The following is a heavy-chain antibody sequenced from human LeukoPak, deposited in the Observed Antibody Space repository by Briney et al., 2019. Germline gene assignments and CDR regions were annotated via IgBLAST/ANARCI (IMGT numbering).Heavy chain of an antibody. CDR1: GGSISSYY. CDR3: ARLRAAAGTDAFDI. CDR2: IYYSGST. D-gene: IGHD6-13*01. J-gene: IGHJ3*02. Sequence: PSETLSLTCTVSGGSISSYYWSWIRQPPGKGLEWIGYIYYSGSTNYNPSLKSRVTISVDTSKNQFSLKLSSVTAADTAVYYCARLRAAAGTDAFDIWGQGTMVTVSS. V-gene: IGHV4-59*12.